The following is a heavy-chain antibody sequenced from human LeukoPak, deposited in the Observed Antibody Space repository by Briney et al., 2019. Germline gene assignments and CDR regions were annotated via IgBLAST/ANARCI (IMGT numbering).Heavy chain of an antibody. CDR3: ARGWGYFDY. Sequence: PSETLSLTCAVYGESFSGYYWSWIRQPPGKGLEWIGEINHRGSTNYNPSLQSRVTISVDTSKNQFSLKLSSVTAADTAVYYCARGWGYFDYWGQGTLVTVSS. CDR2: INHRGST. D-gene: IGHD3-16*01. V-gene: IGHV4-34*01. CDR1: GESFSGYY. J-gene: IGHJ4*02.